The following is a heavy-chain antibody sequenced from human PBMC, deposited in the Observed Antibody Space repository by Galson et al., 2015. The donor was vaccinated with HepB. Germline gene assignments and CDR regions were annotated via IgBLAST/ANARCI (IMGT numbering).Heavy chain of an antibody. V-gene: IGHV3-53*01. D-gene: IGHD6-13*01. CDR3: ARGYSRSWYSGLGF. CDR1: GFTVSSNY. CDR2: IYSGGNT. J-gene: IGHJ4*02. Sequence: SLRLSCAASGFTVSSNYMSWVRQAPGRGLECVSVIYSGGNTDYADSVRGRFIISRDNSKNTLYLQMNSLRVEDTAVYYCARGYSRSWYSGLGFWGQGTLVTVPS.